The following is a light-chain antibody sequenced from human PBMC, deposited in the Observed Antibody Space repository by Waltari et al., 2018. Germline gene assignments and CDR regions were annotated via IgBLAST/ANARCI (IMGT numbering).Light chain of an antibody. Sequence: DIQMTQYPSSVSASVGDRVTITCRASQEINGWLTWYQQKPGKAPKLLIYAASTVQTGVPSRFSGGGSGTDFTLTITGLQPEDFAIYFCQQGNSFPPTFGQGTKVDIK. CDR3: QQGNSFPPT. CDR1: QEINGW. J-gene: IGKJ1*01. CDR2: AAS. V-gene: IGKV1-12*01.